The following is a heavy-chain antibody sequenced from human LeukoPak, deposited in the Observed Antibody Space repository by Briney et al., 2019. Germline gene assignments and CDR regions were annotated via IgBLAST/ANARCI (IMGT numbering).Heavy chain of an antibody. D-gene: IGHD2-15*01. Sequence: ASVKVSCKASGGTFNNYAITWVRQAPGQGLEWMGGIIPFFATVNYAQRFQGRVTITTDDSTSTAYMELSSLRSEDTAVYYCADAARGYFDYWGQGTLVTVSS. CDR3: ADAARGYFDY. V-gene: IGHV1-69*05. CDR2: IIPFFATV. J-gene: IGHJ4*02. CDR1: GGTFNNYA.